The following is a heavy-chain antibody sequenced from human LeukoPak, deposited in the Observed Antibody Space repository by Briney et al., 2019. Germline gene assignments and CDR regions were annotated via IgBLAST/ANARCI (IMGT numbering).Heavy chain of an antibody. V-gene: IGHV4-34*01. J-gene: IGHJ4*02. CDR1: GGSFSGYY. CDR3: ARAQWDSSPSKIDY. Sequence: PSETLSLTCAVYGGSFSGYYWSWIRQPPGKGLEWIGEINHSGSTNYNPSLKSRVTISVDTSKNQFSLKLSSVTAADTAVYYCARAQWDSSPSKIDYWGQGTLVTVSS. CDR2: INHSGST. D-gene: IGHD6-19*01.